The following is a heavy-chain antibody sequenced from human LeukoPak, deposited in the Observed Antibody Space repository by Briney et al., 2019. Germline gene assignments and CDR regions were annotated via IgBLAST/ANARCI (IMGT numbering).Heavy chain of an antibody. Sequence: NPGGSLRLSCAASRFTFSSYSMNWVRQAPGKGLEWVSSISSSSSYIYYADSVKGRFTISRDNAKNSLYLQMNSLRAEDTAVYYCARDLAGGYYPNFDYWGQGTLVTVSS. J-gene: IGHJ4*02. CDR3: ARDLAGGYYPNFDY. V-gene: IGHV3-21*01. CDR2: ISSSSSYI. D-gene: IGHD3-22*01. CDR1: RFTFSSYS.